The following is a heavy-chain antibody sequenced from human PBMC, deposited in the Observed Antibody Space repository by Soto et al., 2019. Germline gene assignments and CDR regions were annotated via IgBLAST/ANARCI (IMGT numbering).Heavy chain of an antibody. Sequence: GGSLRLSCAASGFTFSSYSRNWVRQAPGKGLEWVSSISSSSSYIYYADSVKGRFTISRDDSKNTLYLQMNSLRAEDTAVYYCAKTAGYDYVWGSSGLDPWGQGTLVTVSS. V-gene: IGHV3-21*01. CDR1: GFTFSSYS. CDR3: AKTAGYDYVWGSSGLDP. CDR2: ISSSSSYI. D-gene: IGHD3-16*01. J-gene: IGHJ5*02.